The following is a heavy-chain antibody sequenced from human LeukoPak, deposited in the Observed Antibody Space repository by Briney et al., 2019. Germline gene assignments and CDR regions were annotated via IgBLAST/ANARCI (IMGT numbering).Heavy chain of an antibody. D-gene: IGHD3-22*01. V-gene: IGHV4-59*08. CDR2: IYYSGST. J-gene: IGHJ4*02. CDR1: GGSISNYY. CDR3: ARHSYYYDSSGYYYFDY. Sequence: SETLSLTCTVSGGSISNYYWSWLRQPPGKGLEWNGYIYYSGSTNYNPSLKSRVTISVDTSKNQFSLKLFSVTAADTAVYYCARHSYYYDSSGYYYFDYWGQGTLVTVSS.